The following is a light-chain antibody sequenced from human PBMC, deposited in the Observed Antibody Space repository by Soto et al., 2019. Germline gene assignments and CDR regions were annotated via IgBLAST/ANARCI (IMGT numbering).Light chain of an antibody. CDR3: AAWDDTLNGLV. Sequence: QAVVTQPPSASGTPGQKVTISCSGSSSNIGPNAVNWYQQLPGTAPKLLLYNNNQRPSGVSDRFSGSKSGTSASLAISGLQSDDEADYQCAAWDDTLNGLVFGTGTNLNVL. CDR1: SSNIGPNA. V-gene: IGLV1-44*01. J-gene: IGLJ1*01. CDR2: NNN.